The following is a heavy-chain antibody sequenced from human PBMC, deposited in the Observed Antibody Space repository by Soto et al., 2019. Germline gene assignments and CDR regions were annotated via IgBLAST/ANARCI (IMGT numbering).Heavy chain of an antibody. D-gene: IGHD1-26*01. J-gene: IGHJ5*02. CDR3: AKDRMGASGWFDP. Sequence: GGSLRLSCVASGFSFSSYTMNWVRQAPGKGLEWVSGVSGNGGNTYYADSVKGRFSISRDNSKNTLYLQLNSLRAEDTAIYYCAKDRMGASGWFDPWGQGTPVTVSS. V-gene: IGHV3-23*01. CDR2: VSGNGGNT. CDR1: GFSFSSYT.